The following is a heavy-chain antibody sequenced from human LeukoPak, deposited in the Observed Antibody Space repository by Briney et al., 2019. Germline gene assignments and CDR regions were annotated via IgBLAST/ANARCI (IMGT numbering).Heavy chain of an antibody. CDR3: ARLHTAMLYFDY. CDR1: GGSISSYY. J-gene: IGHJ4*02. V-gene: IGHV4-59*08. D-gene: IGHD5-18*01. CDR2: IYYSGST. Sequence: SETLSLTCTVSGGSISSYYWSWIRQPPGKGLERIAYIYYSGSTNYNPSLKSRVTISVDTSRNQFSLKLRSVTAADTALYYCARLHTAMLYFDYWGQGTLVTVSP.